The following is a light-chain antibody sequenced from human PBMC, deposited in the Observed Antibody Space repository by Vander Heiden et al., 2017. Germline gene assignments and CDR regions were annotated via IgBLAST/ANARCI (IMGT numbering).Light chain of an antibody. CDR3: QQYNNWPPWT. J-gene: IGKJ1*01. V-gene: IGKV3-15*01. Sequence: EIVMTQSPATLSVAPGVRATCCGRPSNSGSSNLDWYKPKPGQAPRLLIYGASTRATGIPARCSGSGSGTEFTLTISSLQSEDFAVYYCQQYNNWPPWTFGQGTKVEIK. CDR2: GAS. CDR1: NSGSSN.